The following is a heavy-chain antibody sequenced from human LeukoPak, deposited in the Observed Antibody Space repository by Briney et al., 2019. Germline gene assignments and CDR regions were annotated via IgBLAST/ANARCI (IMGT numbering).Heavy chain of an antibody. Sequence: GGSLRLACAASGFSVSNNYMSWVRQAPGKGLEWVSGIYDGGGTYYADSVKGRFTISRDNFKNTVYLQVYSLRAEDTAMYYCARAFQYGSGSHPYSLWGQGTVVTVSS. CDR1: GFSVSNNY. J-gene: IGHJ4*02. V-gene: IGHV3-66*01. D-gene: IGHD3-10*01. CDR2: IYDGGGT. CDR3: ARAFQYGSGSHPYSL.